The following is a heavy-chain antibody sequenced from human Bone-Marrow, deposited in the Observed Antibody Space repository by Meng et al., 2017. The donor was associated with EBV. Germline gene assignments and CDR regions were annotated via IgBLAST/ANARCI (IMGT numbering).Heavy chain of an antibody. D-gene: IGHD6-19*01. Sequence: GPGQLKPSATLSLPCTVPGAPFSSFYSWGWFRQPPGRGLEWIGSVHYTGSTYYSPSLKSRVTVSVDTSKNQFSLRLTSVTAADTAVYYCARPFPSWQSPRLDPFGAWGQGTLVTVSS. V-gene: IGHV4-39*01. CDR2: VHYTGST. J-gene: IGHJ5*02. CDR1: GAPFSSFYS. CDR3: ARPFPSWQSPRLDPFGA.